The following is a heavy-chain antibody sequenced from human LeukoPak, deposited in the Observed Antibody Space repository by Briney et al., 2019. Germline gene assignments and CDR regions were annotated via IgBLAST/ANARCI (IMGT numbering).Heavy chain of an antibody. V-gene: IGHV4-30-4*01. D-gene: IGHD5-18*01. CDR1: GDSISSGDYY. J-gene: IGHJ4*02. CDR3: ARGAAGYSYG. CDR2: IYYSGST. Sequence: PSETLSLTCSVSGDSISSGDYYWSWVRQPPGKTLECIGYIYYSGSTYSNPSLRSRVTISVDTPNKQFSLKLSSVTAADTAVYYCARGAAGYSYGWGQGTLVTVSS.